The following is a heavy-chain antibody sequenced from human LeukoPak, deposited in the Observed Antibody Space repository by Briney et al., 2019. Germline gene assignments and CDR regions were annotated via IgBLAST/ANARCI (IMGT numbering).Heavy chain of an antibody. CDR3: ARAPWRYYDSSGYPPFYYYYGMDV. CDR1: GGSISSYY. Sequence: SETLSLTCTVSGGSISSYYWSWIRQPPGKGLGWIGYIYYSGSTNYNPSLKSRVTTSVDTSKNQFSLKLSSVTAADTAVYYCARAPWRYYDSSGYPPFYYYYGMDVWGQGTTVTVSS. J-gene: IGHJ6*02. D-gene: IGHD3-22*01. CDR2: IYYSGST. V-gene: IGHV4-59*01.